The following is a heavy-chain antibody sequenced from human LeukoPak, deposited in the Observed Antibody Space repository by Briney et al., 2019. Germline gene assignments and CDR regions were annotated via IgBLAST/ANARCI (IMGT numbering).Heavy chain of an antibody. Sequence: SETLSLTCAVYGGSFSGYYWSWIRQPPGKGLEWIGEINHSGSTNYNPSLKSRVTISVDTSKNQFSLKLSSVTAADTAVYYCARPSDLYCSSTSCPYYYYMDVWGKGTTVTVSS. D-gene: IGHD2-2*01. CDR1: GGSFSGYY. J-gene: IGHJ6*03. CDR3: ARPSDLYCSSTSCPYYYYMDV. V-gene: IGHV4-34*01. CDR2: INHSGST.